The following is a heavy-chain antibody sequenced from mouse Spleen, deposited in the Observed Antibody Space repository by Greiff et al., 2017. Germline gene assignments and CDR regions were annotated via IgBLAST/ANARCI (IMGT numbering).Heavy chain of an antibody. CDR3: ARSPYDYDVGWFAY. CDR2: ISSGSSTI. J-gene: IGHJ3*01. D-gene: IGHD2-4*01. Sequence: EVKLMESGGGLVKPGGSLKLSCAASGFTFSDYGMHWVRQAPEKGLEWVAYISSGSSTIYYADTVKGRFTISRDNAKNTLFLQMTSLRSEDTAMYYCARSPYDYDVGWFAYWGQGTLVTVSA. CDR1: GFTFSDYG. V-gene: IGHV5-17*01.